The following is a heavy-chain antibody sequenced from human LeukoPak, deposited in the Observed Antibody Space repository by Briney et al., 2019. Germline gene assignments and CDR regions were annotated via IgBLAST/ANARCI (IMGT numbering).Heavy chain of an antibody. Sequence: GASVKVSCKASGYTFTGYYMHWVRQAPGQGLEWMGIINPSGGSTSYAQKFQGRVTMTRDTSTSTVYMELSSLRSEDTAVYYCARDHITMEFDYWGQGTLVTVSS. CDR2: INPSGGST. J-gene: IGHJ4*02. CDR3: ARDHITMEFDY. D-gene: IGHD3-10*01. V-gene: IGHV1-46*01. CDR1: GYTFTGYY.